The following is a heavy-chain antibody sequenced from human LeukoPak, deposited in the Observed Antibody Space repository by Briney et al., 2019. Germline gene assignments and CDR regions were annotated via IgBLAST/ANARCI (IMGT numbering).Heavy chain of an antibody. J-gene: IGHJ4*02. V-gene: IGHV3-23*01. CDR3: AKRDGYNSGARDY. CDR1: GFTFSSYA. CDR2: TSGTGERT. Sequence: GGSLRLSCAASGFTFSSYAMTWVRQAPGKGLEWVSATSGTGERTYYADSVKGRFTISRDNSKNTLYLQMSSLRAEDTAVYYCAKRDGYNSGARDYWGQGTLVTGSS. D-gene: IGHD5-24*01.